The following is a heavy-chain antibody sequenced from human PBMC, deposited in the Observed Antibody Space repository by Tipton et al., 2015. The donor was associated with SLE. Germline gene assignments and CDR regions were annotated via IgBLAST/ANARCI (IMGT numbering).Heavy chain of an antibody. Sequence: QSGAEVKKPGASVKVSCKTSGYTFSNFGISWVRQAPGQGLEWMGWISAYNGNTDYAHSLEGRVTMTTDTSTSTAYMELTSLRSDGTAVYFCARDVVVHGVMFFDSWGQGTLVTVSS. V-gene: IGHV1-18*01. D-gene: IGHD3-10*01. J-gene: IGHJ4*02. CDR3: ARDVVVHGVMFFDS. CDR1: GYTFSNFG. CDR2: ISAYNGNT.